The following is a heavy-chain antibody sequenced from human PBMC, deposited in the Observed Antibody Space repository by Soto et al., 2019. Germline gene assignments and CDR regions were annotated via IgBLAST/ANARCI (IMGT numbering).Heavy chain of an antibody. J-gene: IGHJ4*02. V-gene: IGHV4-61*03. D-gene: IGHD5-12*01. CDR1: GGSVSSGNYY. CDR2: IYYTGNT. Sequence: SETLSLTCTVSGGSVSSGNYYWSWIRQPPGKGLEWIGFIYYTGNTKYSPSLKSRVTMSVDTSKNHFSLRLISVTAADTAIYFCAREGNLGRWLQPLDFWGQGTLVTVSS. CDR3: AREGNLGRWLQPLDF.